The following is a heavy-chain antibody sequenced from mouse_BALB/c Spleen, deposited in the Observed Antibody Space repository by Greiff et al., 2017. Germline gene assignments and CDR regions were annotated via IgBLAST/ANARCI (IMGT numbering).Heavy chain of an antibody. Sequence: EVQLQESGPGLVKPSQSLSLTCSVTGYSITSGYYWNWIRQFPGNKLEWMGYISYDGSNNYNPSLKNRISITRDTSKNQFFLKLNSVTTEDTATYYCARVGLRLGAMDDWGQGTSVTVSS. CDR1: GYSITSGYY. J-gene: IGHJ4*01. V-gene: IGHV3-6*02. CDR3: ARVGLRLGAMDD. CDR2: ISYDGSN. D-gene: IGHD2-4*01.